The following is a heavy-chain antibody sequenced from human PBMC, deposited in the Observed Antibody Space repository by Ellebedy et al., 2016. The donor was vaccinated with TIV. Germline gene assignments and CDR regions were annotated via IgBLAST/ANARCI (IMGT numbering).Heavy chain of an antibody. Sequence: GGSLRLSCAASGFTFSNAWMSWVRQAPGKGLEWVSVIYSGGSTYYADSVKGRFTISRHNSKNTLYLQMNSLRAEDTAVYYCARDGYYGSGTGWGQGTLVTVSS. J-gene: IGHJ4*02. D-gene: IGHD3-10*01. V-gene: IGHV3-66*01. CDR1: GFTFSNAW. CDR2: IYSGGST. CDR3: ARDGYYGSGTG.